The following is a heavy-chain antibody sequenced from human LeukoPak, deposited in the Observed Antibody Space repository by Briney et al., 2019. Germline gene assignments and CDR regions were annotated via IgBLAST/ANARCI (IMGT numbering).Heavy chain of an antibody. V-gene: IGHV3-33*01. CDR1: GFTFSHYG. D-gene: IGHD2-15*01. J-gene: IGHJ4*02. Sequence: GGSLRLSCAASGFTFSHYGMHWVRQAPGKGLEWVAIIWYDGSKEYYEDSVKGRFTTSRDNSKNTLYLQMNSLRAEDTAVYYCARVTCSGGGCYVGLGIDYWGQGTLVTVSS. CDR3: ARVTCSGGGCYVGLGIDY. CDR2: IWYDGSKE.